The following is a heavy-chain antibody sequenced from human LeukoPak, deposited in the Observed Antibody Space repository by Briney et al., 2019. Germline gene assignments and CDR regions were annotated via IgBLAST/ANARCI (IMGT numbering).Heavy chain of an antibody. J-gene: IGHJ4*02. D-gene: IGHD3-10*01. V-gene: IGHV1-46*01. CDR2: VNPSGGTT. CDR3: AREWELMKTFDY. CDR1: GYSFTSHY. Sequence: ASVKVSCKASGYSFTSHYMHWVRQAPGQGPEWMGEVNPSGGTTTYAQKVQGRLTVTRDTSTTTVYMELSSLRPEDTAVYYCAREWELMKTFDYWGQGALVTVSS.